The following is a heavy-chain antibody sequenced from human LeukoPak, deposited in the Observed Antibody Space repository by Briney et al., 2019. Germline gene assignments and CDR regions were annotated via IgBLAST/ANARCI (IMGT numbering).Heavy chain of an antibody. V-gene: IGHV4-34*01. Sequence: PSETLSLTCAVYGGSFSGYYWSWIRQPPGKGLEWIGEINHSGSTNYNPSLKSRVTISVDTSKNQFSLKLSSVTAADTAVYYCSFWSGYHRDYWGQGTLVTVSS. D-gene: IGHD3-3*01. J-gene: IGHJ4*02. CDR1: GGSFSGYY. CDR2: INHSGST. CDR3: SFWSGYHRDY.